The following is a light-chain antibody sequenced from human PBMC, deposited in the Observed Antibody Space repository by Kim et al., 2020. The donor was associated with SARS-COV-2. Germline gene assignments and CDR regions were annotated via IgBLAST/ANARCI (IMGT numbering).Light chain of an antibody. CDR3: QQYDVHPET. CDR2: KAS. V-gene: IGKV1-5*03. Sequence: SAAVGDRVTISCRASQNIHIWLAWFQQKPGKAPRVLMYKASTLESGVPSRFSGSGSGTEFTLTINSLQPDDFATYYCQQYDVHPETFGQGTKV. J-gene: IGKJ1*01. CDR1: QNIHIW.